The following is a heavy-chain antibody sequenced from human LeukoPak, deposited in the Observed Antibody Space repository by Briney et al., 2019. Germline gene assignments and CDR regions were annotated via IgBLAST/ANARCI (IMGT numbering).Heavy chain of an antibody. V-gene: IGHV3-33*01. Sequence: PGRSLRLSCAASGFSLGTYGMHWVRQAPGKGLEWVALMWFDGDRKYYVDSVRGRFSISGDKSKNTVYLQMNSLRAEDTAVYYCARGLHYYYCGMDVWGQGTTVTVSS. CDR3: ARGLHYYYCGMDV. CDR1: GFSLGTYG. D-gene: IGHD3-10*01. CDR2: MWFDGDRK. J-gene: IGHJ6*02.